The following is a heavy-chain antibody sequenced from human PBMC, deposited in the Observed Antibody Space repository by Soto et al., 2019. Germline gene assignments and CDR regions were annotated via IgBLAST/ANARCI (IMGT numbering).Heavy chain of an antibody. Sequence: QVQLVQSGAEEKKPGASVKVSCKASGYTFTSYAMHWVRQAPGQRLEWMGWINAGNGNTKYSQKFQGRVTITRDTSASTAYMELSSLRSEDTAVYYFARSIVVVTALASWGQGTLVTVYS. CDR1: GYTFTSYA. CDR3: ARSIVVVTALAS. D-gene: IGHD2-21*02. J-gene: IGHJ5*02. V-gene: IGHV1-3*05. CDR2: INAGNGNT.